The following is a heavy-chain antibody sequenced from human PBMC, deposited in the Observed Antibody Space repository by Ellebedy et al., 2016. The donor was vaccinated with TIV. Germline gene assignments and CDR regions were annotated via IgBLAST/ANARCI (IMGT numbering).Heavy chain of an antibody. D-gene: IGHD3-16*02. CDR1: GYTFSSYD. CDR3: ARDYRY. V-gene: IGHV1-8*01. CDR2: MNPNSGNT. Sequence: ASVKVSCXASGYTFSSYDINWVRQATGQRLEWMGWMNPNSGNTGYAQKLQGSVTMTRNSSISTAYMELSSLRSEDTAVFYCARDYRYWGQGTLVTVSS. J-gene: IGHJ4*02.